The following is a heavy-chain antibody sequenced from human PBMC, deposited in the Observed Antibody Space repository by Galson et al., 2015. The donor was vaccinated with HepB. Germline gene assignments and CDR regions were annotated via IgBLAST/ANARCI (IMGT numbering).Heavy chain of an antibody. CDR2: VSGGGGYM. D-gene: IGHD3-3*01. CDR3: ARHEAYDFGSCFS. V-gene: IGHV3-21*01. J-gene: IGHJ5*02. Sequence: SLRLCCAASGFTFSSHGMNWVRQAPGKGLEWLSSVSGGGGYMVYEDSVMGGVSISRDKGKYLLCLQMNSLSTEDTAMYYCARHEAYDFGSCFSWGQGTLVTVTS. CDR1: GFTFSSHG.